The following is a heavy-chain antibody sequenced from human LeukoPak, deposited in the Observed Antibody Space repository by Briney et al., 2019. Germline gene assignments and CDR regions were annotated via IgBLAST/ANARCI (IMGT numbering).Heavy chain of an antibody. D-gene: IGHD3-22*01. CDR3: ARDGGVYDSSADY. Sequence: PSETLSLTCTVSGYSISSGYYWGWIRQPPGKGLEWIGSIYHSGSTYCNPSLKSRVTISVDTSKNQFSLKLSSVTAADTAVYYCARDGGVYDSSADYWGQGTLATVSS. J-gene: IGHJ4*02. V-gene: IGHV4-38-2*02. CDR2: IYHSGST. CDR1: GYSISSGYY.